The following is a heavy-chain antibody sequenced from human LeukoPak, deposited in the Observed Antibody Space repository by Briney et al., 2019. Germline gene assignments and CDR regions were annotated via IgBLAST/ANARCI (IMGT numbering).Heavy chain of an antibody. CDR1: GYSFTSYW. CDR3: ARAGTKYYYGSGSYFGMDV. V-gene: IGHV5-51*01. CDR2: IYPGDSDT. J-gene: IGHJ6*02. D-gene: IGHD3-10*01. Sequence: GESLKISYQGSGYSFTSYWIGWVRQMPGKGLEWMGIIYPGDSDTRYSPSFQGQVTVSADKSISTAYLQWSSLKASDTAMYYCARAGTKYYYGSGSYFGMDVWGQGTTVTVSS.